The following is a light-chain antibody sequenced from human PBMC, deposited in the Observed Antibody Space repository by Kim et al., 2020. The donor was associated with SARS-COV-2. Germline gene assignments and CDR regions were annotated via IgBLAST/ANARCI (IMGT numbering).Light chain of an antibody. Sequence: DIQMTQSPSSLSASVGDRVTITCQASQDISNHLNWYQQKPGKAPKLLIYDASNLETGVPSRFSGSGSGTDFTFTISSLQPEDIATYYCQQYDNRPLYTFGQETKLEI. J-gene: IGKJ2*01. CDR1: QDISNH. V-gene: IGKV1-33*01. CDR3: QQYDNRPLYT. CDR2: DAS.